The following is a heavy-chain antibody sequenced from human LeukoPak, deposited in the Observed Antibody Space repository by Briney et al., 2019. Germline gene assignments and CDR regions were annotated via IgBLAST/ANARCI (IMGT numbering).Heavy chain of an antibody. Sequence: GGSLRLSCAASGFTFSSYAMSWVRQAPGKGLEWVSAISGSGGSTYYADSVKGRFTISRDNSKNTLYLQMNSLRAEDTAVYYCANRGDSSGWTDYYYYGMDVWGQGTTVTVSS. J-gene: IGHJ6*02. CDR2: ISGSGGST. CDR3: ANRGDSSGWTDYYYYGMDV. V-gene: IGHV3-23*01. CDR1: GFTFSSYA. D-gene: IGHD6-25*01.